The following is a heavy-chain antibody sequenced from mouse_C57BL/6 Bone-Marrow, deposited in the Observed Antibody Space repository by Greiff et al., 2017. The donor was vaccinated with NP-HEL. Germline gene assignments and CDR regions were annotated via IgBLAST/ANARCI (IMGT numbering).Heavy chain of an antibody. J-gene: IGHJ3*01. Sequence: VQRVESGGGLVKPGGSLKLSCAASGFTFSDYGMHWVRQAPEKGLEWVAYISSGSSTIYYADTVKGRFTISRDNAKNTLFLQMTSLRSEDTAMYYCAREGLWFAYWGQGTLVTVSA. CDR2: ISSGSSTI. CDR1: GFTFSDYG. V-gene: IGHV5-17*01. CDR3: AREGLWFAY.